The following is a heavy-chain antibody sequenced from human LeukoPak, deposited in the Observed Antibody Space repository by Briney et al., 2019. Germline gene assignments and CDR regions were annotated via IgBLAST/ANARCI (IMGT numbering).Heavy chain of an antibody. Sequence: GGSLRLSCAASGFTFSSYSMNWVRQAPGKGPEWVSYISTSSSTIYYADSVKGRFTISRDNAKNSLYLQMNSLRAEDTALYYCAKVGLRVYYYYGMDVWGQGTTVTVSS. CDR3: AKVGLRVYYYYGMDV. D-gene: IGHD5-18*01. CDR1: GFTFSSYS. J-gene: IGHJ6*02. CDR2: ISTSSSTI. V-gene: IGHV3-48*04.